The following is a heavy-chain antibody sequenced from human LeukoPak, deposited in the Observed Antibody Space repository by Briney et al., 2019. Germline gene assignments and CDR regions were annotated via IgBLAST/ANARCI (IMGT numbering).Heavy chain of an antibody. V-gene: IGHV3-7*01. J-gene: IGHJ4*02. CDR1: GFSFSNCW. D-gene: IGHD3-10*01. CDR2: INQDGSEK. CDR3: ARMRYGSGSDFDY. Sequence: GGSLRLSCAVSGFSFSNCWMTWVSQAPGKGLEWVANINQDGSEKNYVDSVKGRFTISRDNAKKSLYLQMNSLRAEDTAVYYCARMRYGSGSDFDYWGQGTLVTVSS.